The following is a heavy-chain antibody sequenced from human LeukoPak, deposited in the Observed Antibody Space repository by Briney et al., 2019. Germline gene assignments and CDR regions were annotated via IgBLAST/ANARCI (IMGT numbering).Heavy chain of an antibody. Sequence: ALVKVSCKASGGTFSSYAISWVRQAPGQGLEWMGGIIPIFGTANYAQKFQGRVTITADESTSTAYMELSSLRSEDTAVYYCAREVPAATPLFAFDIWGQGTMVTVSS. D-gene: IGHD2-2*01. CDR3: AREVPAATPLFAFDI. V-gene: IGHV1-69*01. CDR1: GGTFSSYA. CDR2: IIPIFGTA. J-gene: IGHJ3*02.